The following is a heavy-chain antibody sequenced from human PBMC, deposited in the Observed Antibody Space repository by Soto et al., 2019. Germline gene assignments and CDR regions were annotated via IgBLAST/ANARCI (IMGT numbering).Heavy chain of an antibody. CDR2: ISGSGAST. J-gene: IGHJ6*02. CDR1: GFTFSSYA. D-gene: IGHD6-13*01. CDR3: ARDAGGYSSSWGRHYYYYYGMDV. V-gene: IGHV3-23*01. Sequence: GGSLRLSCAASGFTFSSYAMSWVRQAPGKGLEWVSTISGSGASTYYADSVKGRFTISREISKNTLYLQMNSLRAEDTAVYYCARDAGGYSSSWGRHYYYYYGMDVWGQGTTVTVSS.